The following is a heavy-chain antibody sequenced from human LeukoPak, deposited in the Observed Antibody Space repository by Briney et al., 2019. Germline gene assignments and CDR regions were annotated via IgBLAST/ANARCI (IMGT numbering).Heavy chain of an antibody. CDR2: IYTSGST. CDR1: GGSISSYY. J-gene: IGHJ3*02. CDR3: ARVHYYDSSGLDAFDI. V-gene: IGHV4-4*07. Sequence: SETLSLTCTVSGGSISSYYWSWIRQPAGKGREWIGRIYTSGSTNYNPSLKSRVTMSVDTSKNQFSLKLSSVTAADTAVYYCARVHYYDSSGLDAFDIWGQGTMVTVSS. D-gene: IGHD3-22*01.